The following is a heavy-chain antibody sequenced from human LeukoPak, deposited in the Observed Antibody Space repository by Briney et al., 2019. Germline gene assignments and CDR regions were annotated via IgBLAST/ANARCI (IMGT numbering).Heavy chain of an antibody. CDR2: IWYDGSNK. D-gene: IGHD1-26*01. Sequence: GGCLRLSCAASGFTFSSYGMHGVREAPGKGLEWVAVIWYDGSNKYYADSVKVGFTISRDNSKNTLYLQMNSLRAEDTAVYYCARVLVGATGGMDVWGQGTTVTVSS. J-gene: IGHJ6*02. CDR3: ARVLVGATGGMDV. V-gene: IGHV3-33*01. CDR1: GFTFSSYG.